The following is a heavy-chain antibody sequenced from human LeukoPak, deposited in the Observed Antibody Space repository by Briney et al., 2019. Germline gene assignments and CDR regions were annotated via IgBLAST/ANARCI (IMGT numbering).Heavy chain of an antibody. CDR1: GYTFNGYY. J-gene: IGHJ3*02. D-gene: IGHD3-10*01. V-gene: IGHV1-2*02. CDR2: TNPNSGGI. Sequence: ASVKVSCKASGYTFNGYYMHWVRQAPGQGLEWMGWTNPNSGGINYAQDFQGRVTPTRDTSISTAYMELSRLRSDDTAMYYCARNLWFGESTDAFNIWGQGTMVTVSS. CDR3: ARNLWFGESTDAFNI.